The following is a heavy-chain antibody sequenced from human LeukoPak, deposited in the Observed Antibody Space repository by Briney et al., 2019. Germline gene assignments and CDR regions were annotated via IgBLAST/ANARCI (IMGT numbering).Heavy chain of an antibody. CDR3: ARNSYAFDM. CDR1: GFTFSSYS. V-gene: IGHV3-48*04. Sequence: PGGSLRLSCAASGFTFSSYSMHWVRQAPGKGLEWVSYISSSSSTIYYADSVKGRFTISRDNAKNSLYLQMNGLRAEDTAVYYCARNSYAFDMWGQGTMVTVSS. J-gene: IGHJ3*02. CDR2: ISSSSSTI.